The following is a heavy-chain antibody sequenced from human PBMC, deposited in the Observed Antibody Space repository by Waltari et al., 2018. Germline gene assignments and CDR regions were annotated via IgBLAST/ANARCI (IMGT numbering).Heavy chain of an antibody. V-gene: IGHV1-58*01. CDR1: GFTFTSSA. CDR2: IVVGSGNT. CDR3: AAEPYYGSGSYGAR. Sequence: QMQLVQSGPEVKKPGTSVKVSCKASGFTFTSSAVHWVRQARGQRLEWIGWIVVGSGNTNYAQKFQERVTITRDMSTSTAYMELSSLRSEDTAVYYCAAEPYYGSGSYGARWGQGTLVTVSS. D-gene: IGHD3-10*01. J-gene: IGHJ4*02.